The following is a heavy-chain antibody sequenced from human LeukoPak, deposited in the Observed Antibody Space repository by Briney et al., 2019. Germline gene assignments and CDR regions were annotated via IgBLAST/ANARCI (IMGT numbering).Heavy chain of an antibody. CDR3: ARDILYYYGMDV. CDR1: GYTFTSYD. Sequence: ASVKVSCKASGYTFTSYDINWVRQATGQGLAWMGWMNPNSGNTGYAQKFQGRVTMTRNTSISTAYMELSSLRSEDTAVYYCARDILYYYGMDVWGQGTTVTVSS. V-gene: IGHV1-8*01. CDR2: MNPNSGNT. J-gene: IGHJ6*02. D-gene: IGHD2-15*01.